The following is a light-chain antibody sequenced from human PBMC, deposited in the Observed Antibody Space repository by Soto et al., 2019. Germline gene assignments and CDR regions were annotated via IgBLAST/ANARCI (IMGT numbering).Light chain of an antibody. CDR2: GAS. J-gene: IGKJ5*01. CDR1: QSVSSN. Sequence: EIMMTQSPATLSVSPGERATLPCRASQSVSSNLAWYQQKPGQAPRLIIYGASSRATGIPARFSGSGSGTEFTLTISSLQPEDFAVYYCQQYNNWPPITFGQGTRLEIQ. V-gene: IGKV3-15*01. CDR3: QQYNNWPPIT.